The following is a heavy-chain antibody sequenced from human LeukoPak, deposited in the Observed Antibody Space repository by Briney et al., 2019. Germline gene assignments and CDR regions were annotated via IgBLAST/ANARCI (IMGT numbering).Heavy chain of an antibody. D-gene: IGHD2-21*02. Sequence: VASVKVSCKASGYTFTGYYMHWVRQAPGQGLEWMGWINPNSGGTNYAQKFQGRVTMTRDTSISTAYMELSRLRSDDTAVYYCARDRCGGDCYHFDYWGQGTLVTVSS. CDR3: ARDRCGGDCYHFDY. V-gene: IGHV1-2*02. CDR1: GYTFTGYY. CDR2: INPNSGGT. J-gene: IGHJ4*02.